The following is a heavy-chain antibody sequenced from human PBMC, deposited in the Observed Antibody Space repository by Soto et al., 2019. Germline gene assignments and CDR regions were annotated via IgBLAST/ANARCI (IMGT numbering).Heavy chain of an antibody. D-gene: IGHD6-19*01. V-gene: IGHV3-64*01. CDR2: ISSNGGST. CDR1: GFTFSSYA. J-gene: IGHJ3*02. Sequence: PGGSLRLSCAASGFTFSSYAMHWVRHAPGKGLEYVSAISSNGGSTYYANSVKGRFTISRDNSKNTLYLQMGSLRAEDMAVYYCARGRKYSCGWYGQSAFYILGQGTMVTVSS. CDR3: ARGRKYSCGWYGQSAFYI.